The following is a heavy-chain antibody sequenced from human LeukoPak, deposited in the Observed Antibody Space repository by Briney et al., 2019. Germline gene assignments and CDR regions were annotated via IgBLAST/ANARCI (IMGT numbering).Heavy chain of an antibody. Sequence: SVKVSCKASGGTFSSYAISWVRQAPGQGLEWMGRIIPILGIANYAKKFQGRVTITADKSTSTAYMELRSLRSDDTAVYYCARVERWVIQTIDYWGQGTLVTVSS. V-gene: IGHV1-69*04. CDR2: IIPILGIA. J-gene: IGHJ4*02. D-gene: IGHD3-22*01. CDR1: GGTFSSYA. CDR3: ARVERWVIQTIDY.